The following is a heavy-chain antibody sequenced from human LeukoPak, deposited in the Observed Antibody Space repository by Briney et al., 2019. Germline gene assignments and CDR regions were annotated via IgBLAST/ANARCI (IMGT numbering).Heavy chain of an antibody. V-gene: IGHV3-21*01. CDR2: ISSSSSYI. CDR3: ARDGTVTTHSTDFDY. D-gene: IGHD4-17*01. Sequence: GGSLRLSCAASGFTFSSYSRNWVRQAPGKGLEWVSSISSSSSYIYYADSVKGRFTISRDNAKNSLYLQMNSLRAEDTAVYYCARDGTVTTHSTDFDYWGQGTLVTVSS. CDR1: GFTFSSYS. J-gene: IGHJ4*02.